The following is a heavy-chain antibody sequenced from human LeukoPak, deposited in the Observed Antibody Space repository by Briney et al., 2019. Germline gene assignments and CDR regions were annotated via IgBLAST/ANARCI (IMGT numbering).Heavy chain of an antibody. D-gene: IGHD3-10*01. J-gene: IGHJ4*02. CDR2: IYYSGST. CDR1: GGSISSTTYY. CDR3: ARGYYASGSSFDY. V-gene: IGHV4-39*02. Sequence: SETLSLTCTLSGGSISSTTYYWGWIRQPPGKWLEWIGSIYYSGSTYYNPSLKSRVTISVDTSKNHFSLRLSSVTAADTAVYYCARGYYASGSSFDYWGQGTLVTVSS.